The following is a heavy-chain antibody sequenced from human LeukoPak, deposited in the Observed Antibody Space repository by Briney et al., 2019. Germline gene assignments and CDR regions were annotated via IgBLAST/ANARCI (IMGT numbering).Heavy chain of an antibody. CDR2: FDPEDGET. V-gene: IGHV1-24*01. CDR1: GYNLNELS. CDR3: ASLTYYYDSSGYWVKSTNFEY. Sequence: ASVKVSCKVSGYNLNELSMHWVRQAPGKGLEWMGGFDPEDGETIYAQKFQGRVTMTEDTSTDTVYMELSSLRSEDTAVYYCASLTYYYDSSGYWVKSTNFEYWGQGTLVTDSS. J-gene: IGHJ4*02. D-gene: IGHD3-22*01.